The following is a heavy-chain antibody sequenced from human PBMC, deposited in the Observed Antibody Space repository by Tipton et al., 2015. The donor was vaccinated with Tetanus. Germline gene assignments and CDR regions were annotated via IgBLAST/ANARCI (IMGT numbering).Heavy chain of an antibody. CDR1: GFTFSSYG. CDR2: ISYDGSNK. V-gene: IGHV3-30*03. Sequence: SLRLSCAASGFTFSSYGMHWVRQAPGKGLEWVAVISYDGSNKYYADSVKGRFTISRDNSKNTLYLQMNSLRAEDTAVYYCARAEIIAVVAAYDYWGQGTLVTVST. CDR3: ARAEIIAVVAAYDY. J-gene: IGHJ4*02. D-gene: IGHD2-15*01.